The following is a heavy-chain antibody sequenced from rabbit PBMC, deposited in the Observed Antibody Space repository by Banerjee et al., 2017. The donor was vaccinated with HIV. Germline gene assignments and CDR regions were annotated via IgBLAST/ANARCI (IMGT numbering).Heavy chain of an antibody. V-gene: IGHV1S43*01. CDR1: GFSFNNKYV. CDR3: ARDLGASNL. J-gene: IGHJ4*01. D-gene: IGHD4-1*01. CDR2: IISSTGTT. Sequence: QEQLEESGGGLVQPEGSLTLTCTASGFSFNNKYVMCWVRQAPGKGLELIACIISSTGTTRYASWVNGRFTISRSTSLNTVDLKMTSLTAADTATYFCARDLGASNLWGQGTLVTVS.